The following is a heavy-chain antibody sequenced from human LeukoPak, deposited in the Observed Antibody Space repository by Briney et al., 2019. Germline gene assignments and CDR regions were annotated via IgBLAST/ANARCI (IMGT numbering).Heavy chain of an antibody. J-gene: IGHJ4*02. CDR1: GGTFSSYA. CDR3: ARGRYKVRGVPGDY. Sequence: SVKVSCKASGGTFSSYAISWVRQAPGQGLEWMGGIIPIFGTANCAQKFQGRVTITADESTSTAYMELSSLRSEDTAVYYCARGRYKVRGVPGDYWGQGTLVTVSS. CDR2: IIPIFGTA. D-gene: IGHD3-10*01. V-gene: IGHV1-69*13.